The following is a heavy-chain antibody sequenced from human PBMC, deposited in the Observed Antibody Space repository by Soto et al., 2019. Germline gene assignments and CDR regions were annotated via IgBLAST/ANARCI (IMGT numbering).Heavy chain of an antibody. CDR2: ISNDGSNK. Sequence: GESLKISCAASGFTFSSYGMHWVRQAPGKGLEWVAVISNDGSNKYYTDSVKGRFTISRDNSKNTLYLQMNSLRAEDTAVYYCAKGWSRRGYYYYYYMDVWGKGTTVTVSS. CDR1: GFTFSSYG. J-gene: IGHJ6*03. V-gene: IGHV3-30*18. D-gene: IGHD6-13*01. CDR3: AKGWSRRGYYYYYYMDV.